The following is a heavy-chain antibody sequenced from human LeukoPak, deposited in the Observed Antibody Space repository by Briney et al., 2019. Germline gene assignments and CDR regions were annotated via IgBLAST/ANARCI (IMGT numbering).Heavy chain of an antibody. D-gene: IGHD3-22*01. CDR2: IIPILGIA. V-gene: IGHV1-69*04. CDR1: GGTFSSYA. CDR3: ATPAYYYDSSGRDWFDP. Sequence: SVKVSCKASGGTFSSYAISWVRQAPGQGLEWMGRIIPILGIANYAQKFQGRVTITADKSTSTAYMELSSLRSEDTAVYYCATPAYYYDSSGRDWFDPWGQGTLVTVSS. J-gene: IGHJ5*02.